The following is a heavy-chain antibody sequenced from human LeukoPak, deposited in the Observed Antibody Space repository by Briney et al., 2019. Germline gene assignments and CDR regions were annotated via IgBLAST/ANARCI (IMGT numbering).Heavy chain of an antibody. V-gene: IGHV4-59*01. Sequence: SETLSLTCTVSGGSISSYYWSWIRQPPGKGLEWIGYIYYSGSTNYNPSLKSRVTISVDTSKNQFSLKLSSVTAADTAVYYCARGRKLASDFDYWGRGTLVTVSS. CDR1: GGSISSYY. D-gene: IGHD1-7*01. CDR2: IYYSGST. J-gene: IGHJ4*02. CDR3: ARGRKLASDFDY.